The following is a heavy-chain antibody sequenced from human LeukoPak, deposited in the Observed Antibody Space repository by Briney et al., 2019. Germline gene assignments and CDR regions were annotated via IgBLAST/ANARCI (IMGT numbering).Heavy chain of an antibody. V-gene: IGHV3-30*18. CDR2: ISHDGSNK. D-gene: IGHD1-14*01. Sequence: GGSLRLSCGASGFTFSSYGMHWVRQAPGKGLEWVAFISHDGSNKYYADSVKGRFTISRDNSKNTLYLQMNTLRAEDTAVFYCAKPIGTSNTLDYWGRGTLATVSS. J-gene: IGHJ4*02. CDR1: GFTFSSYG. CDR3: AKPIGTSNTLDY.